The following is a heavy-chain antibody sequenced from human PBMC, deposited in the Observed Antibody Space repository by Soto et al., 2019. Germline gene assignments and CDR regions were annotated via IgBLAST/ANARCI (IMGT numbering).Heavy chain of an antibody. CDR3: ARFGGGMDV. V-gene: IGHV4-4*02. J-gene: IGHJ6*02. D-gene: IGHD3-10*01. CDR1: GGSISGINW. CDR2: IYHSGTT. Sequence: QVQLQESGPGLVKPSGTLSLTCAVSGGSISGINWCYWIRQPPGKGLEWIGEIYHSGTTHYNPSLMSRLTISVDKSKNQFSLKLSSVTAADTAVYYCARFGGGMDVWGQGTTVTVSS.